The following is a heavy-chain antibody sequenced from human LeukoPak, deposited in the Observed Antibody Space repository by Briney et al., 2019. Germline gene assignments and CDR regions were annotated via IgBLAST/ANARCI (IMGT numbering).Heavy chain of an antibody. CDR3: ARATTADGDFDY. CDR2: ISSSSSYI. V-gene: IGHV3-21*01. J-gene: IGHJ4*02. CDR1: GFTFSSYS. D-gene: IGHD2-21*02. Sequence: GGSLRLSCAASGFTFSSYSMNWVRQAPGKGLEWVSSISSSSSYIYYADSVKGRFTISRDNAKNSLYLQMNSLRAEDTAVYYCARATTADGDFDYWGQGTLVTVSP.